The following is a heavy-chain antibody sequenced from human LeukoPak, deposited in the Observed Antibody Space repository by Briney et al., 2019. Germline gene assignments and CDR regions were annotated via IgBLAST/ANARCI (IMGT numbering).Heavy chain of an antibody. CDR3: AKDSHYYGSGSYPYFDY. J-gene: IGHJ4*02. CDR1: GFTFSSYG. V-gene: IGHV3-30*02. CDR2: IRDDGSNK. Sequence: PGVSLRLSCAASGFTFSSYGMHWVRQAPGKGLEWVSFIRDDGSNKYYADSVKGRFTISRDHSKNTLYLQMNSLRAEDTAVYYCAKDSHYYGSGSYPYFDYWGQGTLVTVSS. D-gene: IGHD3-10*01.